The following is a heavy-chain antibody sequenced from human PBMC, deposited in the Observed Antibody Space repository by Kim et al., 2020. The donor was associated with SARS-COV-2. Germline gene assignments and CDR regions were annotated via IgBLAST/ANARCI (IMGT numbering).Heavy chain of an antibody. CDR2: ISSHSTYI. J-gene: IGHJ4*02. CDR3: ARDAGGGDYIWDY. CDR1: GFTFSSYT. V-gene: IGHV3-21*01. Sequence: GGSLRLSCTASGFTFSSYTMNWVRQAPGKGLEWVSSISSHSTYIYYADSVKGRFTISRDHAKNSLYLQMNSLRAEDTAVYYCARDAGGGDYIWDYWGQGTLVTVSS. D-gene: IGHD4-17*01.